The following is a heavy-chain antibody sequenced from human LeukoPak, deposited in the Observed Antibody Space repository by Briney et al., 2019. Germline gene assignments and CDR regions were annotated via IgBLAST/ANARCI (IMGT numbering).Heavy chain of an antibody. Sequence: SVKVSCKASGGTFSSYAIGWVRQAPGQGLEWMGGIIPIFGTANYAQKFQGRVTITADESTSTANMELSSLRSEDTAVYYCARGGKEYSGYDWGYWGQGTLVTVSS. CDR1: GGTFSSYA. CDR2: IIPIFGTA. J-gene: IGHJ4*02. V-gene: IGHV1-69*13. CDR3: ARGGKEYSGYDWGY. D-gene: IGHD5-12*01.